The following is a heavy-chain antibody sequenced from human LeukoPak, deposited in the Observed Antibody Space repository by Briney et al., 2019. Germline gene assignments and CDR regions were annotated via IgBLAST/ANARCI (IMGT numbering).Heavy chain of an antibody. V-gene: IGHV4-30-2*01. CDR3: ARATSIAARPNWFDP. CDR2: IYHSGST. CDR1: GGSISSGGYY. Sequence: PSETLSLTCTVSGGSISSGGYYWSWIRQPPGKGLEWIGYIYHSGSTYYNPSLKSRVTISVDRSKNQFSLKLSSVTAADTAVYYCARATSIAARPNWFDPWGQGTLVTVSS. D-gene: IGHD6-6*01. J-gene: IGHJ5*02.